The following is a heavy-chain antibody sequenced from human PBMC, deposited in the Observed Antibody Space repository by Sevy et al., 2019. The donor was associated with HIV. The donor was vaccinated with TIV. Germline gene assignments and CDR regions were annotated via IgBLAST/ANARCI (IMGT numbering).Heavy chain of an antibody. CDR3: TTIGGYTYGPVDY. V-gene: IGHV3-15*07. D-gene: IGHD5-18*01. CDR2: IKSKTDRGTT. CDR1: GFTFGDAW. J-gene: IGHJ4*02. Sequence: GGSLRLSCAASGFTFGDAWMNWVRQAPGKGLEWVGRIKSKTDRGTTDYAAPVKGRFTISRDDSKNTLYLQMNSLKTEDTAMYYCTTIGGYTYGPVDYWGQGTLVTVSS.